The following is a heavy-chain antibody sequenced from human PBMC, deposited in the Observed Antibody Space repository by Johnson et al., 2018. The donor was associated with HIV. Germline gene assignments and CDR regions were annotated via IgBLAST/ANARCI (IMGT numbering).Heavy chain of an antibody. J-gene: IGHJ3*02. CDR3: ARDNIVLMVGGAFDI. CDR2: IKSKTDGGTT. V-gene: IGHV3-15*01. Sequence: MQLVESGGGLVQPGGSLRLSCAASGFIVSSNYMNWVRQAPGKGLEWVGRIKSKTDGGTTDYAAPVKGRFTISRDDSKNTLYLQMNSLRAEDTAVYYCARDNIVLMVGGAFDIWGQGTMVTVSS. D-gene: IGHD2-8*01. CDR1: GFIVSSNY.